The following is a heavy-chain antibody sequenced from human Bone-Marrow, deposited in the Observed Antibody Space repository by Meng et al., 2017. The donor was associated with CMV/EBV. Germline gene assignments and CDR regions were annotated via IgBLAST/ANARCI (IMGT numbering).Heavy chain of an antibody. J-gene: IGHJ5*02. Sequence: GGSLRLSCAASGFTVSSNYMSWVRQAPGKGLEWVSVIYSGGRTYYADSVKGRFTISRDNSKNPLYLQMNSLRAEDTAVYYGARGSSGNYYLDWFDPWGQGTLVTVSS. D-gene: IGHD1-26*01. CDR1: GFTVSSNY. V-gene: IGHV3-53*01. CDR3: ARGSSGNYYLDWFDP. CDR2: IYSGGRT.